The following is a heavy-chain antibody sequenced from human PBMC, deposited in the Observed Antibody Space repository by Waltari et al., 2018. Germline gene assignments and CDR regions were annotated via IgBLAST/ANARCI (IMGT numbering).Heavy chain of an antibody. D-gene: IGHD3-3*01. Sequence: QVQLVQSGAEVKKPGASVKVSCKASGYTFTSYDLNWVRQATGQGLEWMGWMNPNSGNTGYAQKFQGRVTMTRNTSISTAYMELSSLRSEDTAVYYCARGPKITIFGDYGMDVWGQGTTVTVSS. V-gene: IGHV1-8*01. CDR3: ARGPKITIFGDYGMDV. CDR1: GYTFTSYD. J-gene: IGHJ6*02. CDR2: MNPNSGNT.